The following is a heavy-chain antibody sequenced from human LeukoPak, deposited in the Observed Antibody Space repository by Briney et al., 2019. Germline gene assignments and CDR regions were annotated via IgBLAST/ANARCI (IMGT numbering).Heavy chain of an antibody. CDR2: ITNSGGST. V-gene: IGHV3-23*01. Sequence: GGSLRLSCAASGFTFSNYAMSWVRQAPGKGLEWVSAITNSGGSTFYADSVKGRFTISRDNSKNTLYLQMNSLRAEDTAVYYCAKDGDTAMFGNFDYWGQGTLVTVSS. D-gene: IGHD5-18*01. CDR1: GFTFSNYA. J-gene: IGHJ4*02. CDR3: AKDGDTAMFGNFDY.